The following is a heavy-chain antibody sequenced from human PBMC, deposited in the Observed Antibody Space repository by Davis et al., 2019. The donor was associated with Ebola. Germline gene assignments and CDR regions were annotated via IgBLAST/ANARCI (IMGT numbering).Heavy chain of an antibody. CDR1: GFTFSSYW. J-gene: IGHJ4*02. CDR3: AREVRGGYEFDY. CDR2: IKQDGSEK. Sequence: GESLKISCAASGFTFSSYWMSWVRQAPGKGLEWVANIKQDGSEKYYVDSVKGRFTISRDNAKNSLYLQMNSLRAEDTAVYYCAREVRGGYEFDYWGQGTLVTVSS. V-gene: IGHV3-7*01. D-gene: IGHD5-12*01.